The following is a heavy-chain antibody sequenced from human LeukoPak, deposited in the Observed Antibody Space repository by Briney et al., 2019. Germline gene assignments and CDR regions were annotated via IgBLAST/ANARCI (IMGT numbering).Heavy chain of an antibody. V-gene: IGHV3-9*01. CDR3: AKDLRYCSGGSCYGYYYYGMDV. CDR2: ISWNSGSI. CDR1: GFTFDDYA. D-gene: IGHD2-15*01. Sequence: GGSLRLSCAVSGFTFDDYAMHWVRQAPGKGLEWVSGISWNSGSIGYADSVKGRFTISRDNAKNSLYLQMNSLRAEDTALYYCAKDLRYCSGGSCYGYYYYGMDVWGQGTTVTVSS. J-gene: IGHJ6*02.